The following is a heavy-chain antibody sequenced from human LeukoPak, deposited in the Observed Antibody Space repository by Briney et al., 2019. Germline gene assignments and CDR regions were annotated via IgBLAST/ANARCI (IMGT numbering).Heavy chain of an antibody. Sequence: PGGSLRLSCAASGFTFSSYSMNWVRQAPGKGLEWVSYISSSSSTIYYADSVKGRFTISRDNAKNSLYLQMNSLRAEDTAVYYCARDHYYDSSGYYLFYWGQGTLVTVSS. CDR1: GFTFSSYS. D-gene: IGHD3-22*01. CDR3: ARDHYYDSSGYYLFY. CDR2: ISSSSSTI. J-gene: IGHJ4*02. V-gene: IGHV3-48*04.